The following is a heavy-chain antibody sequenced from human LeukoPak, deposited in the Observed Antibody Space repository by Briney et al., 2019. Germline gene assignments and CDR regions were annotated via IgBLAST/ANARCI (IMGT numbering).Heavy chain of an antibody. CDR3: ASLVGTAAYNWFDP. V-gene: IGHV4-59*08. CDR2: IGNSGIT. Sequence: SETLSLTCTVSGAPLGTAYWSWIRQPPGREPEWIGFIGNSGITNYNPSLKSRVIISEDTSKNQVSLKLRSVTAADTAVYYCASLVGTAAYNWFDPWGQGTLVIVSS. CDR1: GAPLGTAY. J-gene: IGHJ5*02. D-gene: IGHD2-21*02.